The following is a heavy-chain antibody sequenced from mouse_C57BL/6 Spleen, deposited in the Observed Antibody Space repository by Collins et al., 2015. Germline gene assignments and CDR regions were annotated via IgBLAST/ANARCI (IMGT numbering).Heavy chain of an antibody. CDR2: IYPSDSET. Sequence: QVQLQQPGAEPVRPGSSVKLSCKASGYTFTSYWMDWVKQRLGQGLEWIGNIYPSDSETHYNQKFKDKATLTVDKSSSTAYMQLSSLTSEDSAVYYCARRGEFTTGFAYWGQGTLVTVSA. D-gene: IGHD1-1*01. CDR3: ARRGEFTTGFAY. V-gene: IGHV1-61*01. J-gene: IGHJ3*01. CDR1: GYTFTSYW.